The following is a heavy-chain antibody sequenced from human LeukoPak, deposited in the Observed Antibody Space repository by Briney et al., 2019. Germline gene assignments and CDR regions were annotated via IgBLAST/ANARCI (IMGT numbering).Heavy chain of an antibody. D-gene: IGHD5-24*01. V-gene: IGHV4-59*01. CDR3: ARKDGYYDFDY. CDR2: IYYSGST. CDR1: GGSISDYY. Sequence: PSETLSLTCTVSGGSISDYYWSWIRQPPGKGLEWIGYIYYSGSTNYNPSLKSRVTISVDTSKNQFSRQLGSVTAADKAVYYWARKDGYYDFDYWGQGTLVTVSS. J-gene: IGHJ4*02.